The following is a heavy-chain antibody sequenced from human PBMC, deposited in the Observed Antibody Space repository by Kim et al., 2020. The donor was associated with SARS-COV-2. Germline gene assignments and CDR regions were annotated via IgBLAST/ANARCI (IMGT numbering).Heavy chain of an antibody. CDR3: ARSFHSGSGNYIFYAF. Sequence: GESLKISCKTSGYTLTNYWIGWLRQMPGKGLEWMGIIYPVDSDTKYSPSFQGQVSISADKSISTAFLHWSSLKASDTAIYYCARSFHSGSGNYIFYAFWGQGTLVTVSS. CDR1: GYTLTNYW. CDR2: IYPVDSDT. J-gene: IGHJ4*02. D-gene: IGHD3-10*01. V-gene: IGHV5-51*01.